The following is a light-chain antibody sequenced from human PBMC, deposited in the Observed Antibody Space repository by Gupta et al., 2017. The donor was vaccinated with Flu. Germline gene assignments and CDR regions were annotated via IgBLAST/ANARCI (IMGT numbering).Light chain of an antibody. V-gene: IGLV1-44*01. Sequence: IIHCSGSSSNIGSNALNWYHQVPGTSPKLLIYGSNQRPSGVPDRFAGSKSGTSASLAIRGLQSEDEADYYCAAWDDSLNGHYVFGTGTKVTVL. CDR3: AAWDDSLNGHYV. CDR1: SSNIGSNA. J-gene: IGLJ1*01. CDR2: GSN.